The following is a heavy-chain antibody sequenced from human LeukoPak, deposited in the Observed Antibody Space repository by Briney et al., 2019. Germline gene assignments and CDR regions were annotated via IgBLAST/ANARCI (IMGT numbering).Heavy chain of an antibody. V-gene: IGHV1-69*13. CDR2: IIPIFGTA. Sequence: SVKVSCKASGGTFSSYAISWVRQAPGQGLEWMGGIIPIFGTANYAQKFQGRVTITADESTSTAYMELSSLRSENTAVYYCASLGYSYGPTLYGMDVWGKGTTVTVSS. J-gene: IGHJ6*04. D-gene: IGHD5-18*01. CDR3: ASLGYSYGPTLYGMDV. CDR1: GGTFSSYA.